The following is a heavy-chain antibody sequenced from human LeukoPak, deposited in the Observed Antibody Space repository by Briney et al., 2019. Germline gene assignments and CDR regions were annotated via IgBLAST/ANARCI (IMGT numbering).Heavy chain of an antibody. V-gene: IGHV3-48*03. D-gene: IGHD5-18*01. J-gene: IGHJ4*02. CDR2: ISSSGSTI. CDR1: GFTFSSYE. Sequence: PGGSLRLSCAASGFTFSSYEMNWVRQAPGKGLEWVSYISSSGSTIYYADSVRGRFTISRDNAKNSLYLQMNSLRAEDTAVYYCASRIQLWSPVDYWGQGTLVTVSS. CDR3: ASRIQLWSPVDY.